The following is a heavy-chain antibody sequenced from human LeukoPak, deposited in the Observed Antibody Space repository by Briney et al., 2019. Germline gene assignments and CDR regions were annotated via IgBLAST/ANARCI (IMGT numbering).Heavy chain of an antibody. J-gene: IGHJ4*02. CDR1: AYTFTDYS. V-gene: IGHV1-2*02. CDR2: INPNTGGT. D-gene: IGHD3-22*01. CDR3: ARDQEDYDRSGYYSLGC. Sequence: ASVKVSCKASAYTFTDYSLHWVRQAPGQGLEWVGWINPNTGGTNYAQKFQGRVTTTSETSISTAYLELSSPRSDDTAVYYCARDQEDYDRSGYYSLGCWGQGTLVTVSS.